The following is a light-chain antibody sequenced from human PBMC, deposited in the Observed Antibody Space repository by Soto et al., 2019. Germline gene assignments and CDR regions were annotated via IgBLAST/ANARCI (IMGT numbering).Light chain of an antibody. CDR3: ISYTTISTYV. J-gene: IGLJ1*01. CDR2: EVT. V-gene: IGLV2-14*01. CDR1: SSDVGGYDY. Sequence: SALTQPASVSGSPGQSITISCTGTSSDVGGYDYVSWYQQHPGKVPKLMIYEVTNRPSGVSNRFSGSKSGNTASLTISGLQAEDEADYYCISYTTISTYVFGTGTKLTVL.